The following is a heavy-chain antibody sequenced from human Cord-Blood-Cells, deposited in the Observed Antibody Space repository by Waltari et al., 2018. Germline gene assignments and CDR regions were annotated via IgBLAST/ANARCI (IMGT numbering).Heavy chain of an antibody. J-gene: IGHJ4*02. V-gene: IGHV4-34*01. CDR3: ARGRGRTGGSYGY. D-gene: IGHD1-26*01. CDR2: INHRGST. Sequence: VQLQQWGEGLLMPSATLSLTCAVYGGSFSGYYWSRIRQPPGKGLVWSGEINHRGSTNYNPSLKSRVTISVDTSKNQFSLKLSSVTAADTAVYYWARGRGRTGGSYGYWGQGTLVTVSS. CDR1: GGSFSGYY.